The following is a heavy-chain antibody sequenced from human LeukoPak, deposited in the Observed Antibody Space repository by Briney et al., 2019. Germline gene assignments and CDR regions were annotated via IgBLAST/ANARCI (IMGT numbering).Heavy chain of an antibody. Sequence: SETLSLTCTVSCDSISSGSYYWGWIRQPPGKGLEWIGNIYYRGNTYFNPSLKSRVIISVDTSKNQFSLKLTSVTAADTAVYYCARAHRLVLHYFDSWGQGTLVTVSS. CDR3: ARAHRLVLHYFDS. CDR1: CDSISSGSYY. D-gene: IGHD2-15*01. CDR2: IYYRGNT. V-gene: IGHV4-39*07. J-gene: IGHJ4*02.